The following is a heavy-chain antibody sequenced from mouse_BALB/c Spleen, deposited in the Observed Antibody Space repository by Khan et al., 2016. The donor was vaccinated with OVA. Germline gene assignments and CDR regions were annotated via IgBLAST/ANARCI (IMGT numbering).Heavy chain of an antibody. CDR3: ARRTTVYTMDY. CDR2: INPSSGYT. CDR1: GYTFTSNT. V-gene: IGHV1-4*01. D-gene: IGHD1-1*01. J-gene: IGHJ4*01. Sequence: QVQLQQSGAELARPGASVKMSCKASGYTFTSNTMHWVKQRPGQGLEWIGYINPSSGYTNYNQNFEDKATLTADKSSSTAYMQLSSLTSEDSAVYYCARRTTVYTMDYWGQGTSVTVSS.